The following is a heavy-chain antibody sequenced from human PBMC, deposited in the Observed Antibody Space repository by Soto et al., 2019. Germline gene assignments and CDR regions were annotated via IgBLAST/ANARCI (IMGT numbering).Heavy chain of an antibody. CDR1: GGPFSSYA. D-gene: IGHD6-13*01. J-gene: IGHJ4*02. CDR3: ASHHSAAGTNYVDY. CDR2: IIPIFGTA. V-gene: IGHV1-69*01. Sequence: GSSVQVSCKASGGPFSSYAISWVRQAPGQGLEWMGGIIPIFGTANYAQKFQGRVTITADESTSTAYMELSSLRSEDTAVYYCASHHSAAGTNYVDYWGQGTLVTVAS.